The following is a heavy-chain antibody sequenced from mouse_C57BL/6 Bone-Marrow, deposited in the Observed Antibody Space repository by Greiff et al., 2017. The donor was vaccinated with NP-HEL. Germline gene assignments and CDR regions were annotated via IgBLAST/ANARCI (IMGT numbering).Heavy chain of an antibody. CDR1: GFNITDYY. CDR3: ATERGNNWPLFDY. V-gene: IGHV14-2*01. D-gene: IGHD4-1*01. J-gene: IGHJ2*01. Sequence: VQLQQSGAELVKPGASVKLSCTASGFNITDYYMHWVKQRTEQGLEWIGRIDPEDGETKYAPKFQGKATITADTSSNTAYLQLSSLTSEDTAVYYCATERGNNWPLFDYWGQGTTLTVSS. CDR2: IDPEDGET.